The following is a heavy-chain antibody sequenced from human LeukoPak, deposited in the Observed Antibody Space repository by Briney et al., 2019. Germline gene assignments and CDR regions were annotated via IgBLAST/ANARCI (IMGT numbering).Heavy chain of an antibody. CDR3: ARVGAVLLWFGERGNWFDP. Sequence: ASVKVSCKASGYTFTGYYMHWVRQAPGQGLEWMGWINPNSGGTNYAQKFQGRVTMTRDTSISTAYMELSRLRSDDTAVYYCARVGAVLLWFGERGNWFDPWGQGTLVTVSS. V-gene: IGHV1-2*02. CDR2: INPNSGGT. J-gene: IGHJ5*02. D-gene: IGHD3-10*01. CDR1: GYTFTGYY.